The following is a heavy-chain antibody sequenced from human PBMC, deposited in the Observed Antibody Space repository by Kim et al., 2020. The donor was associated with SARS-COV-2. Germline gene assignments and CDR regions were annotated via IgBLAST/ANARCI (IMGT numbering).Heavy chain of an antibody. CDR2: INWNGGST. CDR3: ARERIYSGQYYYGSGSYRDAFDI. CDR1: GFTFDDYG. J-gene: IGHJ3*02. Sequence: GGSLRLSCAASGFTFDDYGMSWVRQAPGKGLEWVSGINWNGGSTGYADSVKGRFTISRDNAKNSLYLQMNSLRAEDTALYHCARERIYSGQYYYGSGSYRDAFDIWGQGTMVTVSS. V-gene: IGHV3-20*01. D-gene: IGHD3-10*01.